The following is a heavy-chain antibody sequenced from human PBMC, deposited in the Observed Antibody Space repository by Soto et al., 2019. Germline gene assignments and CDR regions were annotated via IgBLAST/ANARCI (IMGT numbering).Heavy chain of an antibody. Sequence: QVQVVESGGGVVPPGRSLRLSCTASGFTLSSYGMHWVRQAPGKGLEWVAVIWNDGTNKHYIDSVKGRFTVSRDNSKNPMYLQRNSLRAEDTAVYYCSRDSRPDIGAAGSHDYWGQGTLVTVSS. D-gene: IGHD6-13*01. CDR1: GFTLSSYG. CDR2: IWNDGTNK. V-gene: IGHV3-33*01. CDR3: SRDSRPDIGAAGSHDY. J-gene: IGHJ4*02.